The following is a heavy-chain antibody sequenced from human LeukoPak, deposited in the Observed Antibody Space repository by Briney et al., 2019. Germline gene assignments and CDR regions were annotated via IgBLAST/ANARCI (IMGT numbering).Heavy chain of an antibody. CDR3: AREAVAGTEGDWFDP. V-gene: IGHV1-2*02. D-gene: IGHD6-19*01. Sequence: ASVKVSCKASGYTFTGYYMHWVRQAPGQGLEWMGWINPNSGGTNYAQKFQGRVTMTRDTSISTAYMELSRLRSDDTAVYYCAREAVAGTEGDWFDPWGQGTLATVSS. J-gene: IGHJ5*02. CDR2: INPNSGGT. CDR1: GYTFTGYY.